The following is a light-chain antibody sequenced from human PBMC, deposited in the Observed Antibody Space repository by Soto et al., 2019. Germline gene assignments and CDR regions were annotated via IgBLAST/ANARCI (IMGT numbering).Light chain of an antibody. CDR2: KVS. J-gene: IGKJ1*01. CDR3: MQGTHWPWT. CDR1: QSLVYGDGNTY. Sequence: DVVMTQAPLSLPVTLGQPASISCRSSQSLVYGDGNTYLNWFLQRPGQSPRRLIYKVSNRDSGVPDRFSGSGSGTDFTLKISRGEAEDVGVYYCMQGTHWPWTFGQGPKVDI. V-gene: IGKV2-30*01.